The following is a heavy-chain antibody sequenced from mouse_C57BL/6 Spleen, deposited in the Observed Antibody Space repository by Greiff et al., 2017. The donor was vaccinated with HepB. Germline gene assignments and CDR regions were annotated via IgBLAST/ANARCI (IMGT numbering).Heavy chain of an antibody. CDR2: ISSGGSYT. V-gene: IGHV5-6*01. CDR1: GFTFSSYG. Sequence: EVQGVESGGDLVKPGGSLKLSCAASGFTFSSYGMSWVRQTPDKRLEWVATISSGGSYTYYPDSVKGRFTISRDNAKNTLYLQMSSLKSEDTAMYYCASEVTTYFDVWGTGTTVTVSS. CDR3: ASEVTTYFDV. J-gene: IGHJ1*03. D-gene: IGHD2-2*01.